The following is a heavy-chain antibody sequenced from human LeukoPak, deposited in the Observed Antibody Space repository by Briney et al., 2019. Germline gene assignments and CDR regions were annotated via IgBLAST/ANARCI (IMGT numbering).Heavy chain of an antibody. Sequence: SVKVSCKASGYTLTSYDIKWVGQAAGQGGEGMGWMNPNSGTTGYEQRFQGRVTITTNTSISTAYMALSSLRSEDTAVSYCARGSYGSSWGVTGYWGQGTLVTVSS. CDR1: GYTLTSYD. CDR2: MNPNSGTT. CDR3: ARGSYGSSWGVTGY. D-gene: IGHD1-26*01. V-gene: IGHV1-8*01. J-gene: IGHJ4*02.